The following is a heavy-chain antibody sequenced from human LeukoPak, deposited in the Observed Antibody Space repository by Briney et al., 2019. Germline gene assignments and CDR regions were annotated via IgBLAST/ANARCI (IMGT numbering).Heavy chain of an antibody. D-gene: IGHD4-17*01. J-gene: IGHJ4*02. Sequence: GASVKVSCKASGGTFSSYAISWVRQAPGQGLEWMGRIIPIFGIANYAQKFQGRVTITADKSTSTAYMELSSLRSEDTAVYYCARAVSVTTVTMAYWGQGTLVTVSS. CDR1: GGTFSSYA. CDR3: ARAVSVTTVTMAY. CDR2: IIPIFGIA. V-gene: IGHV1-69*04.